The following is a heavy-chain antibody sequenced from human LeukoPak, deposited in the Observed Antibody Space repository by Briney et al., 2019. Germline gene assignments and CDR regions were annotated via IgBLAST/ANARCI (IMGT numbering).Heavy chain of an antibody. CDR3: ARDTNEYSGSYSGRYCYYMDV. CDR2: IIPIFGTA. CDR1: GGTFSSYA. J-gene: IGHJ6*03. Sequence: ASVKVSCKASGGTFSSYAIGWVRQATGQGLEWMGGIIPIFGTANYAQKFQGRVTMTRDMSTSTVYMELSSLRSEDTAVYYCARDTNEYSGSYSGRYCYYMDVWGKGTTVTVSS. V-gene: IGHV1-69*05. D-gene: IGHD1-26*01.